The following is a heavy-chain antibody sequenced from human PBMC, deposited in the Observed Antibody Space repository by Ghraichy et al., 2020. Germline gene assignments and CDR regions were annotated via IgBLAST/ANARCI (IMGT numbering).Heavy chain of an antibody. Sequence: GGSLRLSCAASGLTVTGSYMSWVRQAPGKGLEWVSVIYSDGSTYYADSVKGRFTISRDNSKNTLYLQMNSLRAEDTALYYCARDRLGYCSSGSCYFRYYYGMDVWGQGTTVTVSS. V-gene: IGHV3-53*01. CDR3: ARDRLGYCSSGSCYFRYYYGMDV. CDR1: GLTVTGSY. D-gene: IGHD2-15*01. CDR2: IYSDGST. J-gene: IGHJ6*02.